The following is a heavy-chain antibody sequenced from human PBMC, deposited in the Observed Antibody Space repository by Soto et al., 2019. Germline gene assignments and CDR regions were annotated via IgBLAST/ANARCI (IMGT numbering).Heavy chain of an antibody. CDR1: VASISSGGYY. CDR3: ARESKYVTRGYPPRLAP. Sequence: QVQLQESGPGLVKPSQTLSLTCTVSVASISSGGYYWSWIRQHPGKGLEWIGYIYYSGSTSYNPFLTSRVTLTVHTSKHLLSLKLSAVTVADTAVYYCARESKYVTRGYPPRLAPWGQGTPGTVS. J-gene: IGHJ5*02. D-gene: IGHD5-12*01. V-gene: IGHV4-31*03. CDR2: IYYSGST.